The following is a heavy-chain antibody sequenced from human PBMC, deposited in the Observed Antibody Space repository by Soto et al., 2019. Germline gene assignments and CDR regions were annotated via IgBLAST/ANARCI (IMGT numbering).Heavy chain of an antibody. V-gene: IGHV4-59*01. CDR1: DVSIRSYY. CDR3: ARVLLGPTYYYDSSGYYFLRAFDI. Sequence: WYTRSLTCPFSDVSIRSYYWSWLRQTPGKGLECIGYIYYSGSTNYNPSLKSRVTISVDTSKNQFSLKLSSVTAADTAVYYCARVLLGPTYYYDSSGYYFLRAFDIWGQGTMVNVS. D-gene: IGHD3-22*01. J-gene: IGHJ3*02. CDR2: IYYSGST.